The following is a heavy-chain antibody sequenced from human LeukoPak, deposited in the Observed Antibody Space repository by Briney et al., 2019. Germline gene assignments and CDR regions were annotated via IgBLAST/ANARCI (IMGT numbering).Heavy chain of an antibody. CDR1: GGSISSGGHS. CDR2: IYNSGSA. V-gene: IGHV4-30-2*01. CDR3: ATEAVVGSDGFDY. D-gene: IGHD6-19*01. J-gene: IGHJ4*02. Sequence: SETPSLTCAVSGGSISSGGHSWNWIRQPQGKGLEWIGYIYNSGSAYSNPSLKSRVTISVDLSKNQFSLKINSVTAADTAVYYCATEAVVGSDGFDYWGQGTLVTVSS.